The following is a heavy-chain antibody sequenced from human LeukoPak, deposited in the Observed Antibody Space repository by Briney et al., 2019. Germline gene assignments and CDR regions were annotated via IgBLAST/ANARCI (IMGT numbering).Heavy chain of an antibody. V-gene: IGHV1-69*05. CDR3: AGGGSGSYYKSWVGYFDY. J-gene: IGHJ4*02. CDR1: GGTFSSYA. Sequence: SVKVSCRASGGTFSSYAISWVRQAPGQGLEWMGRVIPIFGTANYAQKFQGRVTITTDESTSTAYMELSSLRSEDTAVYYCAGGGSGSYYKSWVGYFDYWGQGTLVTVSS. D-gene: IGHD3-10*01. CDR2: VIPIFGTA.